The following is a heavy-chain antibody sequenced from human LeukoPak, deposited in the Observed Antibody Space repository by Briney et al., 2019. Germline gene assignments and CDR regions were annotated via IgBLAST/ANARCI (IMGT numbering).Heavy chain of an antibody. CDR3: ASLRTIPYDFWSGYRYYFDY. V-gene: IGHV4-38-2*01. CDR1: GYSISSGYY. J-gene: IGHJ4*02. D-gene: IGHD3-3*01. Sequence: SETLSLTCAVSGYSISSGYYWGWIRQPPGKGLEWIGSIYHSGSTYYNPPLKSRVTISVDTSKNQFSLKLSSVTAADTAVYYCASLRTIPYDFWSGYRYYFDYWGQGTLVTVSS. CDR2: IYHSGST.